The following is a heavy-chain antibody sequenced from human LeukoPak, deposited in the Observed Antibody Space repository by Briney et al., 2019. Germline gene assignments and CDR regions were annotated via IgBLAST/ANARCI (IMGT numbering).Heavy chain of an antibody. D-gene: IGHD6-6*01. Sequence: GGSLRLSCAASGFTFSSYAMSWVRQAPGKGLEWVSAISGSGGSTYYADSVKGRFTISRDNSKNTLYLQMNSLRAEDTAVYYCAKDLVYSSSVVSRDAGDIWGQGTMVTVSS. CDR1: GFTFSSYA. CDR2: ISGSGGST. CDR3: AKDLVYSSSVVSRDAGDI. J-gene: IGHJ3*02. V-gene: IGHV3-23*01.